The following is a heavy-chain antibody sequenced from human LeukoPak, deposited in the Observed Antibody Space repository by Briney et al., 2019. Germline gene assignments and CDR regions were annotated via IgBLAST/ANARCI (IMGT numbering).Heavy chain of an antibody. Sequence: GGSLTLSCAASGFTFSNYAMHWVRQVPGKGLEWVAVIWNDGSNDYYANSVKGRFAISRDNSKNTVYLQMNSLRAEDTAVYYCAREADCSGGNCYRGAFDIWGQGTMITVSS. CDR1: GFTFSNYA. CDR2: IWNDGSND. V-gene: IGHV3-33*01. J-gene: IGHJ3*02. CDR3: AREADCSGGNCYRGAFDI. D-gene: IGHD2-15*01.